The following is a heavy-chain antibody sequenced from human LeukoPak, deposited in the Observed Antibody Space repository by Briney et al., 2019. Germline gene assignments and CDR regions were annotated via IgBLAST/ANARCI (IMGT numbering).Heavy chain of an antibody. D-gene: IGHD2-8*02. CDR3: ATYRQVLLPFES. Sequence: GGSLRLSCAASGFTFSTFAMIRVRQPPGKGLEWVSSIFPSGGEIHYADSVRGRFTISRDNSKSTLSLQMNSLRAEDTAIYYCATYRQVLLPFESWGQGTLVTASS. J-gene: IGHJ4*02. V-gene: IGHV3-23*01. CDR2: IFPSGGEI. CDR1: GFTFSTFA.